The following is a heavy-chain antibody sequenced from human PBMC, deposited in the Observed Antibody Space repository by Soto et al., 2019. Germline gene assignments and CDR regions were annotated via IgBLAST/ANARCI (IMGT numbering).Heavy chain of an antibody. CDR3: ARHWAGAKYYYGMDV. Sequence: ASVKVSCKASGYRFTSYGINWVRQAPGQGLEWLGWISAYDGNTNYAQILQGRVSMTTDTSANTAYMELSSLRSDDTAVYYCARHWAGAKYYYGMDVWGQGTTVTVSS. CDR1: GYRFTSYG. CDR2: ISAYDGNT. V-gene: IGHV1-18*01. J-gene: IGHJ6*02. D-gene: IGHD1-26*01.